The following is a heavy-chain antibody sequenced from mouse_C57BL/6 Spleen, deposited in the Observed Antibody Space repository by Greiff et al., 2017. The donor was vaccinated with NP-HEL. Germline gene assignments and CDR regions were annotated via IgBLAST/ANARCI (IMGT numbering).Heavy chain of an antibody. J-gene: IGHJ4*01. CDR3: AREDYDGGGLYAMDY. Sequence: QVQLKESGPGLVAPSQSLSITCTVSGFSLTSYGVHWVRQPPGKGLEWLVVIWSDGSTTYNSALKSRLSISKDNPKSQVFLQMTSRQTDDTAMYYCAREDYDGGGLYAMDYWGQGTSVTVSS. CDR2: IWSDGST. V-gene: IGHV2-6*03. D-gene: IGHD2-4*01. CDR1: GFSLTSYG.